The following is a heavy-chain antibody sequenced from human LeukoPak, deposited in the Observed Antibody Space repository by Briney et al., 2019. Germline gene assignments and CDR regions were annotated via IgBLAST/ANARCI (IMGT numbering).Heavy chain of an antibody. CDR3: AREAHCSGGSCYYADY. V-gene: IGHV4-59*01. CDR1: GGSISSYY. Sequence: SETLSLTCTVSGGSISSYYWSWIRQPPGKGQEWIGYIYYSGSTNYNPSLKSRVTISVDTSKNQFSLKLSSVTAADTAVYYCAREAHCSGGSCYYADYWGQGNLVTVSS. CDR2: IYYSGST. D-gene: IGHD2-15*01. J-gene: IGHJ4*02.